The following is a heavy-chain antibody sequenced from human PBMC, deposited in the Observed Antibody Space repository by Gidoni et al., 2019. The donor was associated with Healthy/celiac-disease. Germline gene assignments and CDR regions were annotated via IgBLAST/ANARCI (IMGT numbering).Heavy chain of an antibody. CDR2: IWYDGSNK. CDR1: GFTFSSYG. J-gene: IGHJ6*02. D-gene: IGHD6-13*01. V-gene: IGHV3-33*01. Sequence: QVQLVESGGGVVQPGRSLRLSCAASGFTFSSYGMHWVLQAPGKGLERVAVIWYDGSNKYYADSVKGRFTISRDNSKNTLYLQMNSLRAEDTAVYYCARDGIAAAGTRSENYYYYYGMDVWGQGTTVTVSS. CDR3: ARDGIAAAGTRSENYYYYYGMDV.